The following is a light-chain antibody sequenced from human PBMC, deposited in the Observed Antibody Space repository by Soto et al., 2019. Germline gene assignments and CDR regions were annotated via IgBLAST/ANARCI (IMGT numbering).Light chain of an antibody. V-gene: IGKV1-5*01. J-gene: IGKJ1*01. CDR2: DAS. CDR3: QQYDSYSWT. Sequence: DIQMTQSPSTLSGSVGDRVTITCRASQTISSWLAWYQQKPGKAPKLLIFDASSLKSGVPSRFSGSGSGTEFTLTISSLQPDDFATYYCQQYDSYSWTFGQGTKVDNK. CDR1: QTISSW.